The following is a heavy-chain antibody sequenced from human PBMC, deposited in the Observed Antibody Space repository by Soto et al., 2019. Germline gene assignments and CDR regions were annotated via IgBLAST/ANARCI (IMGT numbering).Heavy chain of an antibody. CDR1: GYSFTSLD. CDR3: ARRAETNGWNGFGADKYYFDF. V-gene: IGHV1-8*01. Sequence: ASVKVSCKASGYSFTSLDINWVRQTAGQGLEWMGWMQPSTGRTGYAQKFQGRVTMTSDTSISTAHMELSSLRSEDTAVYYCARRAETNGWNGFGADKYYFDFWGQGTLVTVSS. J-gene: IGHJ4*02. D-gene: IGHD1-1*01. CDR2: MQPSTGRT.